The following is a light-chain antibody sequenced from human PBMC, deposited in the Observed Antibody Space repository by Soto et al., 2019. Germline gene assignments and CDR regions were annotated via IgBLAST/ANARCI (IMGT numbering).Light chain of an antibody. CDR3: CAYGGTGTFV. Sequence: QSVLTQPPSVSGSPGQSITISCTGASSDVESYYLVSWYQQHPGKAPKVIIYEGTKRPSGVSSRFSGSRSATTASLTISGLEAQDEADYYCCAYGGTGTFVFGGGTKLTVL. J-gene: IGLJ3*02. V-gene: IGLV2-23*03. CDR2: EGT. CDR1: SSDVESYYL.